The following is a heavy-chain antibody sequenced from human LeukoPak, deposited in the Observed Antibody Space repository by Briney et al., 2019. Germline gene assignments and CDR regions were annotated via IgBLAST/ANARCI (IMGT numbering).Heavy chain of an antibody. Sequence: GGSLRLSCAASGFTFSSYWMSWVRQAPGKGLEWVANIKQDGSEKYYVDSVKGRFTISRDNAKNSLYLQMNSLRAEDTALYYCAKDISPSGNWYGMDVWGQGTTVTVS. J-gene: IGHJ6*02. D-gene: IGHD3-10*01. CDR1: GFTFSSYW. CDR2: IKQDGSEK. V-gene: IGHV3-7*03. CDR3: AKDISPSGNWYGMDV.